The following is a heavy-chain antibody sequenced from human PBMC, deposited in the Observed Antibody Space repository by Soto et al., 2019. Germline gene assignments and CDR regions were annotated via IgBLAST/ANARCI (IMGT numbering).Heavy chain of an antibody. D-gene: IGHD3-10*02. V-gene: IGHV2-5*02. J-gene: IGHJ4*02. CDR1: GFSLSTSGGG. Sequence: QITLKESGPTLVRPTQTLTLTCNFSGFSLSTSGGGVGWIRQPPGKALEWLALIYWDDDKRYSPSLKSRLTITKDTSKNQVVLTMTNMDPMDTATYYCAHSQDYDTMLAYDYWGRGTLVTVSS. CDR2: IYWDDDK. CDR3: AHSQDYDTMLAYDY.